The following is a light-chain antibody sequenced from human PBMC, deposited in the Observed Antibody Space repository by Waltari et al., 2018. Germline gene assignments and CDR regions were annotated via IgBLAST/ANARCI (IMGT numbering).Light chain of an antibody. CDR3: LVLSRVPDQPHWV. V-gene: IGLV3-21*02. CDR2: DAC. CDR1: KPGSQS. Sequence: SFVLTQSPSVSVTPGQTARITCGGYKPGSQSVHWSQQKPGQAPVVVIFDACDRPSRLPARLSRYKSANPASRALRGAGGGDAADDFCLVLSRVPDQPHWVFGGVT. J-gene: IGLJ1*01.